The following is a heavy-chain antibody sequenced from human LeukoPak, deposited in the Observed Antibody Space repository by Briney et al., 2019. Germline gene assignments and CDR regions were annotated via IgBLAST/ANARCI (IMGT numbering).Heavy chain of an antibody. CDR3: ARSQRGQLVRRYNWFDP. J-gene: IGHJ5*02. CDR2: IYYSGST. D-gene: IGHD6-6*01. CDR1: GGSISSYY. V-gene: IGHV4-59*12. Sequence: SETLSLTCTVSGGSISSYYWSWIRQPPGKGLEWIGYIYYSGSTNYNPSLKSRVTISVDTSKNQFSLKLSSVTAADTAVYYCARSQRGQLVRRYNWFDPWGQGTLVTVSS.